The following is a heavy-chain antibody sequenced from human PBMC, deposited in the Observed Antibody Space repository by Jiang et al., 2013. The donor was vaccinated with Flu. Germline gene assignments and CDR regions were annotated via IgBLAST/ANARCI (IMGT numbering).Heavy chain of an antibody. CDR1: SISSSSYY. CDR3: ARHINYYDSSGYYYVRYNWFDP. J-gene: IGHJ5*02. Sequence: SISSSSYYWGWIRQPPGKGLEWIGSIYYSGSTYYNPSLKSRVTISVDTSKNQFSLKLSSVTAADTAVYYCARHINYYDSSGYYYVRYNWFDPWGQGTLVTVSS. CDR2: IYYSGST. D-gene: IGHD3-22*01. V-gene: IGHV4-39*01.